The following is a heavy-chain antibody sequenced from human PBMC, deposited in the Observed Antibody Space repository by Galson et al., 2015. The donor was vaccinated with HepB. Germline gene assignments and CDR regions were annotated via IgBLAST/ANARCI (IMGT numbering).Heavy chain of an antibody. CDR1: GFTFSTYG. CDR3: ANGASVTSGFDY. Sequence: SLRLSCAASGFTFSTYGMHWVRQAPGKGLEWVAVIWYDGSNKVYADSVKGRFTISRDNSKNTLYLQMNSLRAEDTAVYFCANGASVTSGFDYWGQGTLVTVSS. D-gene: IGHD4-17*01. V-gene: IGHV3-33*06. J-gene: IGHJ4*02. CDR2: IWYDGSNK.